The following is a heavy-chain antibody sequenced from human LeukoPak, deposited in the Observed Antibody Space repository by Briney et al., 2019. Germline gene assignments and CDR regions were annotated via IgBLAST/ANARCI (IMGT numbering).Heavy chain of an antibody. J-gene: IGHJ5*02. CDR1: GGPISSGGYY. D-gene: IGHD5-18*01. CDR3: AREEVGYSLNWFDP. V-gene: IGHV4-31*03. CDR2: IYYSGST. Sequence: SQTLSLTCTVSGGPISSGGYYWSWIRQHPGKGLEWIGYIYYSGSTYYNPSLKSRVTISVDTSKNQFSLKLSSVTAADTVVYYCAREEVGYSLNWFDPWGQGTLVTVSS.